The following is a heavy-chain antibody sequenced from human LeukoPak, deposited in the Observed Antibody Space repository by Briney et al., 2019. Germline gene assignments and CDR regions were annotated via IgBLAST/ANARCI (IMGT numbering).Heavy chain of an antibody. CDR3: ARAPYYYDSSGLSY. D-gene: IGHD3-22*01. J-gene: IGHJ4*02. Sequence: ASVKVSCKASGYTFTGYYMHWVRQAPGRGLEWMGRINPNSGGTNYAQKFQGRVTMTRDTSISTAYMELSRLRSDDTAVYYCARAPYYYDSSGLSYWGQGTLVTVSS. V-gene: IGHV1-2*06. CDR2: INPNSGGT. CDR1: GYTFTGYY.